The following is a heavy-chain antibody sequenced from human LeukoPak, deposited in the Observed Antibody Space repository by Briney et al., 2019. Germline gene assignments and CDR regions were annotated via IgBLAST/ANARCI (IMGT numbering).Heavy chain of an antibody. D-gene: IGHD5-12*01. CDR3: ARDLADIVARRVRYYFDY. CDR2: IIPILGIA. J-gene: IGHJ4*02. CDR1: GGTFSSYA. Sequence: SVTVSFTASGGTFSSYAISWVRQAPGQGLEWMGRIIPILGIANYAQKFQGRVTITADKSTSTAYMELSSLRSEDTAVYYCARDLADIVARRVRYYFDYWGQGTLVTVSS. V-gene: IGHV1-69*04.